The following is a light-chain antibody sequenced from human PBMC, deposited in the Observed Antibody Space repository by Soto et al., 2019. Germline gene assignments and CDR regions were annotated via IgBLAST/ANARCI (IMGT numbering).Light chain of an antibody. Sequence: QSVVSQPPSASATPGQRITIYCSGSDSNIGSNFVYWYQQLAGTAPKLLVFRNDQRPSGVPDRISGSKSGTSASLAISGLRSEDEADYYCASWDDSLSVWVFGGGTKLTVL. CDR1: DSNIGSNF. V-gene: IGLV1-47*01. CDR2: RND. CDR3: ASWDDSLSVWV. J-gene: IGLJ3*02.